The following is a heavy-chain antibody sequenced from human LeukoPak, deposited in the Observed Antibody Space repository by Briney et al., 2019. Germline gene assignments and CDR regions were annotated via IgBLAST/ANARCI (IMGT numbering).Heavy chain of an antibody. CDR3: ASSSSGWYGAFDI. V-gene: IGHV3-30*03. CDR1: GFTFSSYG. D-gene: IGHD6-19*01. Sequence: VGSLRLSCAASGFTFSSYGMHWVRQAPGKGLEWVAVISYDGSNKYYADSVKGRFTISRDNSKNTLYLQMNSLRAEDTAVYYCASSSSGWYGAFDIWGQGTIVTVSS. J-gene: IGHJ3*02. CDR2: ISYDGSNK.